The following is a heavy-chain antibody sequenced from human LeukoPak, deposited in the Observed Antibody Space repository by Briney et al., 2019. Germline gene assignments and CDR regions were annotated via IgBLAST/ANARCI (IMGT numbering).Heavy chain of an antibody. CDR3: ARVRYDRGYSSSSGYFQH. D-gene: IGHD6-6*01. V-gene: IGHV1-18*01. Sequence: GASVKVSCKASGYTFTSYGISWVRQAPGQGLEWMGWISAYNGNTNYAQKLQGRVTMTTDTSTSTAYMELRSLRSDDTAVYYCARVRYDRGYSSSSGYFQHWGQGTLVTVSS. CDR1: GYTFTSYG. CDR2: ISAYNGNT. J-gene: IGHJ1*01.